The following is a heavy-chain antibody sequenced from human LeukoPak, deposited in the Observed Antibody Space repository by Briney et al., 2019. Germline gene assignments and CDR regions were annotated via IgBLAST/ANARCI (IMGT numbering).Heavy chain of an antibody. CDR3: AKSLITMVRGDLDY. J-gene: IGHJ4*02. CDR2: VSGSGDGT. V-gene: IGHV3-23*01. Sequence: PGGSLRLSCAASGFTFSSYAMSWVRQAPGKGLEWVSAVSGSGDGTYYADSVKGRFTISRDNSKNTLYLQMNSLRAEDTAVYYCAKSLITMVRGDLDYWGQGTLVTVSS. CDR1: GFTFSSYA. D-gene: IGHD3-10*01.